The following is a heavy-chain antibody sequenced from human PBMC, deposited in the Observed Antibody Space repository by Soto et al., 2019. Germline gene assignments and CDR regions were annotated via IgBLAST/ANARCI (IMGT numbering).Heavy chain of an antibody. J-gene: IGHJ6*02. D-gene: IGHD1-1*01. V-gene: IGHV5-51*01. CDR1: GYSFTSYW. CDR2: IYPGASDT. CDR3: ARRGKLERSTYYYSGMDV. Sequence: PGESLKISCKGSGYSFTSYWIGWVRQMPGKGLEWMGIIYPGASDTRYSPSFQGQVTISADKSISTAYLQWSSLKASDTAMYYCARRGKLERSTYYYSGMDVWGQGTTVTVSS.